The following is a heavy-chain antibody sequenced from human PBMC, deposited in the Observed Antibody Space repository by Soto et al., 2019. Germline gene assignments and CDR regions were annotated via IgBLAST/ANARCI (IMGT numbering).Heavy chain of an antibody. D-gene: IGHD3-3*01. CDR3: SIFYYALGSVRPRYASDF. CDR2: FDPEDGET. V-gene: IGHV1-24*01. J-gene: IGHJ3*01. Sequence: ASVKVSFKVSGYTLTELSMHWVRQAPGKGLEWMGGFDPEDGETIYAQKFQGRVTMTEATSAATAYMELSSLRSEDTAVYYCSIFYYALGSVRPRYASDFWGQGTMVTFSS. CDR1: GYTLTELS.